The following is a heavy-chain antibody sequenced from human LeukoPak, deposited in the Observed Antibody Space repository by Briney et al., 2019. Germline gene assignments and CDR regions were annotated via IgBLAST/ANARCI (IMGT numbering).Heavy chain of an antibody. Sequence: GGSLRLSCAASGFIFSNYFMTWVRRAPGKGLEWISTITGSGANTYYADSVEGRFTISRDSSRSTLYLQMSSLRADDTALYYCAKYCSGVSCFSGLDSWGQGTLVTVSS. CDR2: ITGSGANT. V-gene: IGHV3-23*01. CDR3: AKYCSGVSCFSGLDS. CDR1: GFIFSNYF. J-gene: IGHJ4*02. D-gene: IGHD2-15*01.